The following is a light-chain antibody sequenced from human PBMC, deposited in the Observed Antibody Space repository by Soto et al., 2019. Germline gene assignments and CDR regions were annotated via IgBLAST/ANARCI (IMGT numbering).Light chain of an antibody. CDR3: QQYNNWPLLT. Sequence: EVVLTQSPGTLSLSPGERATLSCRASQSVTNNYFAWYQQKPGQSPRLLIFGSSDRATGIPDRFSGSGSGTDFTLTISRLEPEDFAVYYCQQYNNWPLLTFGGGTKVEIK. V-gene: IGKV3-20*01. CDR1: QSVTNNY. J-gene: IGKJ4*01. CDR2: GSS.